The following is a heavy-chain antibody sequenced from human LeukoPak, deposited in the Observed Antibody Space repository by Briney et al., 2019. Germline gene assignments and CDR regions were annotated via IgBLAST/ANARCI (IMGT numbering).Heavy chain of an antibody. Sequence: GGSLRLSCAASGFTFSSYAMSWVRQAPGEGLEWVSAISGSGGSTYYADSVKGRFTISRDNSKNTLYLQMNSLRAEDTAVYYCEGTMITFGGVIVNNWFDPWGQGTLVTVSS. D-gene: IGHD3-16*02. CDR3: EGTMITFGGVIVNNWFDP. J-gene: IGHJ5*02. V-gene: IGHV3-23*01. CDR2: ISGSGGST. CDR1: GFTFSSYA.